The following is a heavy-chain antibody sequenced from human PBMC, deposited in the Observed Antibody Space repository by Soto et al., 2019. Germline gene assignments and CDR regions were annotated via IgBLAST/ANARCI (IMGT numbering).Heavy chain of an antibody. D-gene: IGHD1-26*01. CDR2: IWYDGSNK. J-gene: IGHJ2*01. Sequence: QVQLVESGGGVVQPGRSLRLSCAASGFTFSSYGMHWVRQAPGKGLEWVAVIWYDGSNKYYADSVKGRFTISRDNSKNTLYLRMNSLRAEDTAVYYCARADSEPWYFDLWGRGTLVTVSS. CDR1: GFTFSSYG. V-gene: IGHV3-33*01. CDR3: ARADSEPWYFDL.